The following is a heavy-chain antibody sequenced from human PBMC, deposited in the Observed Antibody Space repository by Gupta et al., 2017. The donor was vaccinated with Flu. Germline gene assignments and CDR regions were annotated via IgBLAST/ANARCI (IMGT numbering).Heavy chain of an antibody. V-gene: IGHV3-9*01. CDR3: AGSDTYYYYYGMDV. D-gene: IGHD3-10*01. CDR2: ISWNSGSI. Sequence: EVQLVESGGGLVQPGRSLRPSCPASGSTFDDYAMHWFRQAPGKGLEWVSGISWNSGSIGYADSVKGRFTISRDNAKNSLYLQMNSLRAEDTALYYCAGSDTYYYYYGMDVWGQGTTVTVSS. J-gene: IGHJ6*02. CDR1: GSTFDDYA.